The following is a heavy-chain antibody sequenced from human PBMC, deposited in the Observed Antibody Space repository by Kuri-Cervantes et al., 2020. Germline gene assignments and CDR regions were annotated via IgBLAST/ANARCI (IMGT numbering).Heavy chain of an antibody. CDR2: ISSSSYI. D-gene: IGHD3-22*01. CDR1: GFTFSSYS. CDR3: AKDYYDTSGAY. J-gene: IGHJ4*02. Sequence: RGSLRLSCAASGFTFSSYSMNWVRQAPGRGLEWVSSISSSSYIYYADSVKGRFTISRDNSKNTLNLQMSSLGAEDTAVYYCAKDYYDTSGAYWGQGTLVTVSS. V-gene: IGHV3-21*01.